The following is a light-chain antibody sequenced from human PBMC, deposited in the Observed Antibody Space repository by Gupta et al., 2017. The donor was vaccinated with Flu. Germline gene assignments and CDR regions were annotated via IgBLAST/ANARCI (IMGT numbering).Light chain of an antibody. CDR2: KDT. V-gene: IGLV3-25*02. J-gene: IGLJ3*02. Sequence: SPLTQPPAMSLSPGQTATITCAGAALSMQYVYWYRQGPGQAPVLLIYKDTERASGIPDRISGSSSGTRVTLTIRGVQTEDEADYYCQSADITGATRVFGGGTKLFVL. CDR3: QSADITGATRV. CDR1: ALSMQY.